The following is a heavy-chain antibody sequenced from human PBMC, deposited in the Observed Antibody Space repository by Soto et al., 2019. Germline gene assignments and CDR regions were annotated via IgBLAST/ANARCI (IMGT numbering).Heavy chain of an antibody. J-gene: IGHJ4*02. D-gene: IGHD3-10*01. V-gene: IGHV1-18*01. Sequence: QVQLVQSGAEVKKPGASVKVSCKASGYTFTSYGINWVRQAHGQGLEWMGWISAYNGNTNYAQKAQGRVTTTTDTSTGTAYMDLGSRRSDCTSVFYCVRGKGDGSGSYYGYWGQGTLVTVSS. CDR1: GYTFTSYG. CDR2: ISAYNGNT. CDR3: VRGKGDGSGSYYGY.